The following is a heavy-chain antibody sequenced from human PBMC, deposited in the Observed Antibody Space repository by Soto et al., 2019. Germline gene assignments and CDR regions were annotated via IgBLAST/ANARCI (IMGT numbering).Heavy chain of an antibody. J-gene: IGHJ6*03. D-gene: IGHD2-2*01. Sequence: EVHLLESGGGLVQPGGSLRLTCAASGFTFSTYAMTWVRQAPGKGLEWVSAISGSGGSTYYADAVKGRCTISSDNSKNTLPLQMNSLRAEDTAVYYCANSGYCSGTSCFYYSYYYMYVWGKGTTVTVSS. V-gene: IGHV3-23*01. CDR1: GFTFSTYA. CDR2: ISGSGGST. CDR3: ANSGYCSGTSCFYYSYYYMYV.